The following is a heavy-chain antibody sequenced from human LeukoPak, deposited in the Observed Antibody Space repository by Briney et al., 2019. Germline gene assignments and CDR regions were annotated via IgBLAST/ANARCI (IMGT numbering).Heavy chain of an antibody. CDR1: RDSVSSNSAA. CDR3: ARAAIPGPLVDYGMDV. V-gene: IGHV6-1*01. D-gene: IGHD2-21*01. Sequence: SQTLSLTCAISRDSVSSNSAAWNWIRQSPSRGLEWLGRTYYRSKWYNDYAVSVKSRITINPDTSKNQFSLQLNSVTPEDTAVYYCARAAIPGPLVDYGMDVWGQGTTVTVSS. CDR2: TYYRSKWYN. J-gene: IGHJ6*02.